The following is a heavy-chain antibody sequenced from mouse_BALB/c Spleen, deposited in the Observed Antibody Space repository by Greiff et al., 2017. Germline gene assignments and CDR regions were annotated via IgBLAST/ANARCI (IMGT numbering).Heavy chain of an antibody. J-gene: IGHJ2*01. D-gene: IGHD2-2*01. CDR2: IYPYNGGT. V-gene: IGHV1S29*02. CDR3: ASGYEDYFDY. CDR1: GYTFTDYN. Sequence: VQLKQSGPELVKPGASVKISCKASGYTFTDYNMHWVKQSHGKSLEWIGYIYPYNGGTGYNQKFKSKATLTVDNSSSTAYMELRSLTSEDAAVYYCASGYEDYFDYWGQGTTLTVSS.